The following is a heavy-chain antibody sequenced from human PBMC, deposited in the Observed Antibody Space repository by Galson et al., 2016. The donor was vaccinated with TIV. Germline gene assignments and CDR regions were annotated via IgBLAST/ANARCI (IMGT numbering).Heavy chain of an antibody. CDR3: TRDLGRRREY. CDR2: IDPSGGGA. J-gene: IGHJ4*02. D-gene: IGHD1-26*01. V-gene: IGHV1-46*01. CDR1: GYTFTPYY. Sequence: SVKVSCKASGYTFTPYYIHWVRQAPGQGLEWMGVIDPSGGGATYAQKFQARVTMTRDTSTSTVYMGLSSLKSEDTAVYYCTRDLGRRREYWGQGTLVTVSS.